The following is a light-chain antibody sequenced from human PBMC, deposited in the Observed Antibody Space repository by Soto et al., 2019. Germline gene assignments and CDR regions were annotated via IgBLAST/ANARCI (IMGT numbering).Light chain of an antibody. Sequence: QSVLTQPPSASGTPGQRVTISCSGTTSNIGTNSVHWYQQLPGSAPKLLIYNDNQRPSGVPDRFSGSKSGTSASLAVSGLRSDDEAEYFCSAWDDRPSGRVLFGGGTKLTVL. V-gene: IGLV1-47*02. CDR1: TSNIGTNS. CDR2: NDN. CDR3: SAWDDRPSGRVL. J-gene: IGLJ2*01.